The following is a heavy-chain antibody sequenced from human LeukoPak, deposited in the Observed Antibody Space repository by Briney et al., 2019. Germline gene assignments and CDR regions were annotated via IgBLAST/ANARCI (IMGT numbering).Heavy chain of an antibody. CDR2: MNHSGSA. CDR3: ARGGSSSWYSWFDP. CDR1: GGSFSGYY. Sequence: SETLSLTCAVYGGSFSGYYWTWIRQPPGKGLEWIGEMNHSGSANYNPSLKSRVTISVDTSKNQFSLKLSSVTAADTAVYYCARGGSSSWYSWFDPWGQGTLVTVSS. V-gene: IGHV4-34*01. J-gene: IGHJ5*02. D-gene: IGHD6-13*01.